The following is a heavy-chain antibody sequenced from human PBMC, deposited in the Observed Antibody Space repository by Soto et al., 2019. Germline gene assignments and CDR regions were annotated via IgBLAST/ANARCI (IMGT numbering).Heavy chain of an antibody. J-gene: IGHJ4*02. CDR2: VNPKSGGT. CDR1: GYTFTAYY. V-gene: IGHV1-2*02. CDR3: ATSGEGWQQSDN. Sequence: QVHLVQSGAEVREPGASVKVSCKTSGYTFTAYYIHWVRQAPGQGLEWMGWVNPKSGGTEFSRKFRGRVTISGDTSRSTAYMEVGRLTSDDTAVYYCATSGEGWQQSDNRGQGNLVSVSS.